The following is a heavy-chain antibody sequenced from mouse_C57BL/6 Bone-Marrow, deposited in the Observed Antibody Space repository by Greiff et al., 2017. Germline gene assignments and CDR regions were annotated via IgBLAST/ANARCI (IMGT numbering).Heavy chain of an antibody. J-gene: IGHJ4*01. CDR1: GFTFSDAW. CDR2: FRNKANNHAT. CDR3: RARLLRLYYAMDY. D-gene: IGHD2-3*01. V-gene: IGHV6-6*01. Sequence: EVQPVESGGGLVLPGGTMKLSCAASGFTFSDAWMDWSRPSPEKVLEWVAEFRNKANNHATYYAESVKGRFIISRDDSKISVYLQLNYLRAEDTGIYYCRARLLRLYYAMDYWGQETSVTDYS.